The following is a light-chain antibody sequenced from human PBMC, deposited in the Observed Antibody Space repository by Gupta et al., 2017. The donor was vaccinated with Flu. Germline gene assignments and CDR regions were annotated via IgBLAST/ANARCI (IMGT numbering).Light chain of an antibody. J-gene: IGKJ1*01. CDR2: GTS. CDR1: QSVGYNF. V-gene: IGKV3-20*01. Sequence: DNVLTQSPGTLSLSPGESATLSCKTRQSVGYNFLAWFQQKPGQPPRLLIYGTSTRATGIPNRFGGSGSGTDFTLTISRLEPEDSAVYFCHQYGSVPWTFGRGTKVEIK. CDR3: HQYGSVPWT.